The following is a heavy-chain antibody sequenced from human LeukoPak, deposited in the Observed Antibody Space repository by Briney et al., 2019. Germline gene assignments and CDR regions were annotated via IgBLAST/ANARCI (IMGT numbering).Heavy chain of an antibody. CDR3: ARTNYYDSSGYQGAGTYYYGMDV. V-gene: IGHV1-69*02. CDR1: GYTFTSYY. D-gene: IGHD3-22*01. CDR2: IIPILAIT. J-gene: IGHJ6*02. Sequence: SVKISCKAFGYTFTSYYVHWVRQAPGQGLEWMGRIIPILAITNYAQKFQGRVTITADKSTGTAYMELSSLRSEDTAVYYCARTNYYDSSGYQGAGTYYYGMDVWGQGTTVTVSS.